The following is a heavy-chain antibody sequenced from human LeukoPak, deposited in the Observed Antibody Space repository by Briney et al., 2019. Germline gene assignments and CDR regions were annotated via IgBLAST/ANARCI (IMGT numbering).Heavy chain of an antibody. CDR3: ARGASTWFGEFDLDY. J-gene: IGHJ4*02. V-gene: IGHV4-59*01. CDR2: IYYSRST. CDR1: GGSISSYY. Sequence: SETLSLTCTVSGGSISSYYWSWIRQPPGKGLEWIGYIYYSRSTNYNPSLKSRVTISVDTSKNQFSLKLSSVTAADTAVYYCARGASTWFGEFDLDYWGQGTLVTVSS. D-gene: IGHD3-10*01.